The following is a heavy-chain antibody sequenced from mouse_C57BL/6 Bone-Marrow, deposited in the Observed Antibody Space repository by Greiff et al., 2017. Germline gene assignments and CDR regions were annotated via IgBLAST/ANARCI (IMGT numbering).Heavy chain of an antibody. J-gene: IGHJ1*03. D-gene: IGHD1-1*01. CDR1: GYTFTSYW. Sequence: QVQLQQPGAELVRPGTSVKLSCKASGYTFTSYWMHWVKQRPGQGLEWIGVIDPSDSYTNYNQKFKGKATLTVDTSSSTAYMQLSSLTSEDSAVYYCARDYYGSSYVYWYFDVWHRDHGHRLL. CDR3: ARDYYGSSYVYWYFDV. V-gene: IGHV1-59*01. CDR2: IDPSDSYT.